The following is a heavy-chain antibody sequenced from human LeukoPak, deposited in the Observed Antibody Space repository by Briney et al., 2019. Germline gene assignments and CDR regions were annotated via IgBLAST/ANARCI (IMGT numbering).Heavy chain of an antibody. J-gene: IGHJ5*02. CDR2: INPNNGGT. V-gene: IGHV1-2*02. Sequence: ASVKVSCKASGYTFTDYYMHWVRQAPGHGLEWMGWINPNNGGTNYAQKFQGRVTMTRDTSISTAYMELSRLRSDDTAVYYCAREGIVVVPAAPGGFDPWGQGTLVTVSS. D-gene: IGHD2-2*01. CDR1: GYTFTDYY. CDR3: AREGIVVVPAAPGGFDP.